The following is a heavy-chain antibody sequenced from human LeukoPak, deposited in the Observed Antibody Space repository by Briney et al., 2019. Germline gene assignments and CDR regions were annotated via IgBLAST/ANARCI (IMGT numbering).Heavy chain of an antibody. CDR2: IYHSGST. V-gene: IGHV4-30-2*01. CDR1: GGSISSGGYS. D-gene: IGHD3-3*01. J-gene: IGHJ5*02. CDR3: ARTSYYDFWSGWNWFDP. Sequence: SQTLSLTCAVSGGSISSGGYSWSWIRQAPGKGLEWIGYIYHSGSTYYNPSLKSRVTISVDRSKNQFSLKLSSVTAADTAVYYCARTSYYDFWSGWNWFDPWGQGTLVTVSS.